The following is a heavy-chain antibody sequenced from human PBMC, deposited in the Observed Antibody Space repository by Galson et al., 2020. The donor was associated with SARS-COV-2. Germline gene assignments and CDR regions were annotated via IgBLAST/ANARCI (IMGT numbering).Heavy chain of an antibody. D-gene: IGHD2-2*01. CDR2: ISSSSSYT. Sequence: GGSLRLSCAASGFTFSDYYMSWIRQAPGKGLEWVSYISSSSSYTNYADSVKGRFTISRDNAKNSLYLQMNSLRAEDTAVYYCAREPEYCSSTSGYSDYMDVWGKETTVTVSS. CDR3: AREPEYCSSTSGYSDYMDV. V-gene: IGHV3-11*05. CDR1: GFTFSDYY. J-gene: IGHJ6*03.